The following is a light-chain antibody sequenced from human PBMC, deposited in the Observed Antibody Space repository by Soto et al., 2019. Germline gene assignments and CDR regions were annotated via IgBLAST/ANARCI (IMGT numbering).Light chain of an antibody. V-gene: IGKV3-15*01. J-gene: IGKJ2*01. Sequence: EIVMTQSPFTLSVSPGERATLSCRASQSVSSNLAWYQQKPGQAPRLLIYGASTIASGIPARFSVSGSGTEFTLTISSLQSEDFAVYYCQQYDSLPYTFGQGTKLEIK. CDR1: QSVSSN. CDR2: GAS. CDR3: QQYDSLPYT.